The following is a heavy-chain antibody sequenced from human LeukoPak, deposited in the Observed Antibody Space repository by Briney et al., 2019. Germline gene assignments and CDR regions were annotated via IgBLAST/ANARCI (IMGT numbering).Heavy chain of an antibody. Sequence: PSETLSLTCAAYGGSISGYYWSWIRQPPGQGLEWIGEINYSGSINYNPSLKSRVTISVDTSKNQFSLMLSSVTAADTAVYYCARDVGAGGYEYWGQGTPVTVSS. CDR2: INYSGSI. CDR3: ARDVGAGGYEY. CDR1: GGSISGYY. V-gene: IGHV4-34*01. D-gene: IGHD5-12*01. J-gene: IGHJ4*02.